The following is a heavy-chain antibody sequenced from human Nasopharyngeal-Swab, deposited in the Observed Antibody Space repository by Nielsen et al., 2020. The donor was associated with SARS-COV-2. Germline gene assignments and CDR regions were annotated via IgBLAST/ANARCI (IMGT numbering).Heavy chain of an antibody. Sequence: WIRQPPGKGLEWIGEIYNTGSTNYNPSLRSRVTMSVDKSKNQFSLKLSSVTAADTAVYYCARRGLVGVTISFDYWGLGTLVTVSS. D-gene: IGHD1-26*01. V-gene: IGHV4-4*02. J-gene: IGHJ4*02. CDR3: ARRGLVGVTISFDY. CDR2: IYNTGST.